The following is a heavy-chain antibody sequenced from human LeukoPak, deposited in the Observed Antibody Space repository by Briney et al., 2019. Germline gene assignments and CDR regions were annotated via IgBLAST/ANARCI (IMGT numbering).Heavy chain of an antibody. Sequence: GESLKISCKGSGYSFTGYWIGWVRQMPGKGLEWMGIIYPGDSDTRYSPSFQGQVTISADKSITTAYLQWSSLKASDTAMYYCARRRDLYSGSYYTFDYWGQGTLVTVSS. CDR2: IYPGDSDT. J-gene: IGHJ4*02. V-gene: IGHV5-51*01. CDR1: GYSFTGYW. CDR3: ARRRDLYSGSYYTFDY. D-gene: IGHD1-26*01.